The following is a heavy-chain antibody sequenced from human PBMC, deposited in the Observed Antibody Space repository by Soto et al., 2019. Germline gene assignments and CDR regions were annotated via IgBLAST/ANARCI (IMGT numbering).Heavy chain of an antibody. J-gene: IGHJ6*02. V-gene: IGHV1-46*01. CDR3: ARSTIFGVVNSLDV. CDR1: GYTFTSYY. Sequence: ASVKVSCKASGYTFTSYYMHWVRQAPGQGLECMGIINLSGGSIRYAQKFQGSVTMTRDTPTSTVYMELSSLRSEDTAVYYCARSTIFGVVNSLDVWGQGTTVTVSS. D-gene: IGHD3-3*01. CDR2: INLSGGSI.